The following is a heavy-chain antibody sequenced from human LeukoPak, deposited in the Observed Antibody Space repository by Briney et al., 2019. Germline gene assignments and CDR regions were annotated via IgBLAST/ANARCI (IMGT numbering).Heavy chain of an antibody. CDR2: IYYSGST. CDR1: GVSISSYY. CDR3: ARGGSTFGS. J-gene: IGHJ5*02. V-gene: IGHV4-59*01. Sequence: SETLSLTRTVSGVSISSYYWSWIRQPPGKGLEWIGYIYYSGSTNYNPSLKSRVTISVDTSKNHFSLNLTSVTAADTAVYYCARGGSTFGSWGQGTLVTVSS. D-gene: IGHD5-18*01.